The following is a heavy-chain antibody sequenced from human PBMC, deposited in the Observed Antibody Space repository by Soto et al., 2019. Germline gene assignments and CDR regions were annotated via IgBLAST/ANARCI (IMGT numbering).Heavy chain of an antibody. CDR3: ARGYCSSTSCYAGYYYYGMDV. V-gene: IGHV1-69*13. J-gene: IGHJ6*02. CDR2: IIPIFGTA. Sequence: SVKVSCKASGGTFSSYAISWVRQAPGQGLEWMGGIIPIFGTANYAQKFQGRVTITADESTSTAYMELSSLRSEDTAVYYCARGYCSSTSCYAGYYYYGMDVWGQGTTVTVSS. D-gene: IGHD2-2*01. CDR1: GGTFSSYA.